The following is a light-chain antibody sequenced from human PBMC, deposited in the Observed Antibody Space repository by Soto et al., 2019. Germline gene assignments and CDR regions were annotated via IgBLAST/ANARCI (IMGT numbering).Light chain of an antibody. CDR2: AAS. V-gene: IGKV1-39*01. CDR3: QQSYTTSWT. CDR1: QSISSH. Sequence: DIQMTQAPSSLSASVGDRVTITCRSSQSISSHLSWYQQKPGKAPKLLIYAASSLQSWVPSRFSGSGSGTDFRLTISSLQPEDFATYYCQQSYTTSWTFGQGTKVDIK. J-gene: IGKJ1*01.